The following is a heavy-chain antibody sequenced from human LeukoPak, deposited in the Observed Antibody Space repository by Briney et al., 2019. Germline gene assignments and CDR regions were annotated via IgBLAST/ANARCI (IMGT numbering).Heavy chain of an antibody. Sequence: PSETLSLTCTVPGGSIRSYYWSWIRQPAGKGLEWIGRIYPSGSTNYNPSLQGRVTMSVDTSKNQFSLKLSSVTAADTAIYYCARAASGLLLDWGQGALVTVSS. J-gene: IGHJ4*02. V-gene: IGHV4-4*07. CDR2: IYPSGST. CDR3: ARAASGLLLD. D-gene: IGHD2-21*01. CDR1: GGSIRSYY.